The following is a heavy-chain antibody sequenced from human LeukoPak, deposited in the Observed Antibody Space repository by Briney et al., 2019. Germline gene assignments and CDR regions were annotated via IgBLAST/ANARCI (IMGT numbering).Heavy chain of an antibody. CDR1: GFTFSSYE. J-gene: IGHJ5*02. CDR2: IYKDGST. D-gene: IGHD3-10*01. Sequence: GSLRLSCAASGFTFSSYEMNWIRQPPGKGLAWIGTIYKDGSTYYNSSLKSRLTISVDTSKNQFSLRLTSVTAADTAVYYCARSHFYGSGVDPWGQGTLVTVSS. V-gene: IGHV4-39*01. CDR3: ARSHFYGSGVDP.